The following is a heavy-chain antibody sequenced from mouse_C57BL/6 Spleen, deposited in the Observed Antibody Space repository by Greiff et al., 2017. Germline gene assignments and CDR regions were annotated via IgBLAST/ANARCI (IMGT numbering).Heavy chain of an antibody. CDR2: INPNNGGT. CDR3: ARSGFITTVVADWYFDV. J-gene: IGHJ1*03. CDR1: GYTFTDYN. Sequence: VQLQQSGPELVKPGASVKMSCKASGYTFTDYNMHWVKQSHGKSLEWIGYINPNNGGTSYNQKFKGKATLTVNKSSSTAYMELRSLTSEDSAVYYCARSGFITTVVADWYFDVWGTGTTVTVSS. D-gene: IGHD1-1*01. V-gene: IGHV1-22*01.